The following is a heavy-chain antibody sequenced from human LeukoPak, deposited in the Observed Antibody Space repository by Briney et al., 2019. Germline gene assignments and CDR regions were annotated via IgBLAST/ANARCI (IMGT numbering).Heavy chain of an antibody. Sequence: ASVKVSCKASGYTFTGYYMHWVRQAPGQGLEWMGWINPNSGGTNYAQKFQGRVTMTRDTSISTAYMELSRLRSDDTAVYYCAREGPRAENWFDPWGQGTLVTVSS. V-gene: IGHV1-2*02. CDR2: INPNSGGT. CDR1: GYTFTGYY. J-gene: IGHJ5*02. CDR3: AREGPRAENWFDP.